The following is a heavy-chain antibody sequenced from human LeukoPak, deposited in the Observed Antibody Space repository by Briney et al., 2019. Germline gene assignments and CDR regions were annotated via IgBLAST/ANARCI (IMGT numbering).Heavy chain of an antibody. D-gene: IGHD5-24*01. V-gene: IGHV4-59*01. J-gene: IGHJ5*02. Sequence: PSETLSLTCTVSGGSISSYYWSWIRQPPGKGLEWIGYIYYSGSTNYIPSLKSRVTISVDTSKNQFSLKLSSVTAADTAVYYCARGDGYNYNWFDPWGQGTLVTVSS. CDR1: GGSISSYY. CDR2: IYYSGST. CDR3: ARGDGYNYNWFDP.